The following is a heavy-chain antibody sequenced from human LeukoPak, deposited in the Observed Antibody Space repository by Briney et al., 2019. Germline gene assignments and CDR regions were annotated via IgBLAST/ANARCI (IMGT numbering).Heavy chain of an antibody. D-gene: IGHD6-19*01. J-gene: IGHJ5*02. V-gene: IGHV3-21*01. CDR2: ISSSSTNI. CDR1: GFTFSSYR. CDR3: ARVYSSGWYFDP. Sequence: GGSLRLSCAASGFTFSSYRMNWVRQAPGKGLEWVSSISSSSTNIYYADSVKGRFTISRDNAKNSLYLQMNSLRAEDTAVYYCARVYSSGWYFDPWGQGTLAIVSS.